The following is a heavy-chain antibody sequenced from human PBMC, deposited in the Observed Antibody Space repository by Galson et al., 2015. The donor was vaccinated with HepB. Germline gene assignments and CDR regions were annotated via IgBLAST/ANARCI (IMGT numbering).Heavy chain of an antibody. CDR2: ISSSSSYT. CDR1: GFTFSDYY. Sequence: SLRLSCAASGFTFSDYYMSWIRQAPGKGLEWVSYISSSSSYTNYADSVKGRFTISRDNAKNSLYLQMNSLRAEDTAVYYCARHVGIAVAGYFDYWGQGTLVTVSS. D-gene: IGHD6-19*01. CDR3: ARHVGIAVAGYFDY. J-gene: IGHJ4*02. V-gene: IGHV3-11*06.